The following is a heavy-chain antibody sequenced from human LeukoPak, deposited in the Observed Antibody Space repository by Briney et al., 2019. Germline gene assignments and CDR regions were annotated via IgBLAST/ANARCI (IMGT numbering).Heavy chain of an antibody. Sequence: SETLSLTCAVYGGSFSGYYWSWIRQPPGKGLEWIGEINHSGSTNYNPSLKSRVTISVDTSKNQFSLKLSSVTAADTAVYYCATYYYDSSGYYYFDYWGQGTLVTVSS. CDR3: ATYYYDSSGYYYFDY. D-gene: IGHD3-22*01. CDR1: GGSFSGYY. J-gene: IGHJ4*02. CDR2: INHSGST. V-gene: IGHV4-34*01.